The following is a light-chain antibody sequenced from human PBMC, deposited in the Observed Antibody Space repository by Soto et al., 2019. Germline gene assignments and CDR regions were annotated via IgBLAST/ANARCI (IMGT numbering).Light chain of an antibody. V-gene: IGLV2-23*02. Sequence: QSALTQPASVSGSPGQSITISCTGTSSDVGFYNLISWYQPHLGKAPKVIIFEVTKRPSVVSDRISGSKSGNTASLTTSGLQAEYEADYYCFSHTVVFGGGTKLTVL. CDR3: FSHTVV. J-gene: IGLJ2*01. CDR1: SSDVGFYNL. CDR2: EVT.